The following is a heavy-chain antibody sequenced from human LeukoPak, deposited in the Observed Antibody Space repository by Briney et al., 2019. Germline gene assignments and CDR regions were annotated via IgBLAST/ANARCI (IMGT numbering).Heavy chain of an antibody. CDR3: ASRQGYSYGYDY. D-gene: IGHD5-18*01. CDR2: ISSSSSSI. J-gene: IGHJ4*02. Sequence: GGSLRLSCAASGFTFSSYSMDWVRQAPGKGLEWVSSISSSSSSIYYADSVKGRFTISRDNAKNSLYLQMNSLRAEDTAVYYCASRQGYSYGYDYWGQGTLVTVSS. CDR1: GFTFSSYS. V-gene: IGHV3-21*01.